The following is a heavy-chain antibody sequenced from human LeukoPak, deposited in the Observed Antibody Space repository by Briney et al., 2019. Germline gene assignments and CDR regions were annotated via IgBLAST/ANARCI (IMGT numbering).Heavy chain of an antibody. CDR3: ARDISSGWFISIDS. CDR2: IYYSGNT. J-gene: IGHJ4*02. Sequence: PSETLSLTCTVSGGSISSSSYYWGWIRQPPGKGLEWIGNIYYSGNTYYNPSLKSRVTISVDTSKNQFSLKLSSVTAADTAVYYCARDISSGWFISIDSWGQGTLVTVSS. CDR1: GGSISSSSYY. V-gene: IGHV4-39*07. D-gene: IGHD6-19*01.